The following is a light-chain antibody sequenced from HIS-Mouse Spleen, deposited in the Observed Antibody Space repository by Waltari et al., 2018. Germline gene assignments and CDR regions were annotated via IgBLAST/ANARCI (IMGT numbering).Light chain of an antibody. V-gene: IGLV1-47*01. Sequence: QSVLTQPPSASGTPGPRVPISCSGSSPNLGSNYVTLHQQLPGTAPKLLIYRNNQRPSGVPDRFSGSKSGTSASLAISGLRSEDEADYYCAAWDDSLSGPWVFGGGTKLTVL. CDR3: AAWDDSLSGPWV. J-gene: IGLJ3*02. CDR2: RNN. CDR1: SPNLGSNY.